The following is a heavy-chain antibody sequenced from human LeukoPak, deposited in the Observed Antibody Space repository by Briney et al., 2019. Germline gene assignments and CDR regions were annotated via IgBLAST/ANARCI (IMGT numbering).Heavy chain of an antibody. V-gene: IGHV1-2*02. Sequence: ASVKVSCKPSGYTFTGYYIHWVRQAPGQGLKWMGWINPSSGGTNYPQNFQGRVTMTRDTSISTAYMELSRLRSDDTAVYYCARDKEQILWFGELLTFDYWGQGTLVTVSS. J-gene: IGHJ4*02. CDR2: INPSSGGT. D-gene: IGHD3-10*01. CDR1: GYTFTGYY. CDR3: ARDKEQILWFGELLTFDY.